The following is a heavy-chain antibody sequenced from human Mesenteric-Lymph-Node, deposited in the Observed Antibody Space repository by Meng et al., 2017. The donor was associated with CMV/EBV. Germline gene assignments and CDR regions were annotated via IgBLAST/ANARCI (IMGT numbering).Heavy chain of an antibody. D-gene: IGHD3-9*01. CDR3: ARGPSYDILTGLYAFDI. V-gene: IGHV1-18*01. Sequence: ASVKVSCKASGYTFNTYGINWVRQAPGQGREWMGWISAYNGDTNYAQNLQGRVTMTIDTSTSTAYMELRSVKSDDTAVYYCARGPSYDILTGLYAFDIWGQGTMVTVSS. CDR2: ISAYNGDT. J-gene: IGHJ3*02. CDR1: GYTFNTYG.